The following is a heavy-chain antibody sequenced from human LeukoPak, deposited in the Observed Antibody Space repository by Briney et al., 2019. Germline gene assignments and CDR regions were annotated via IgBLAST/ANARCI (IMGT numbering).Heavy chain of an antibody. V-gene: IGHV3-23*01. D-gene: IGHD3-10*01. CDR3: AKDQLIHWFGESGGAFDI. Sequence: PGGSLRLSCAPSGFTFSSYAMSWVRQAPGKGLEWVSAISGSGGSTYCADSVKGRFTISRDNSKNTLYLQMNSLRAEDTAVYYCAKDQLIHWFGESGGAFDIWGQGIMVTVSS. CDR2: ISGSGGST. J-gene: IGHJ3*02. CDR1: GFTFSSYA.